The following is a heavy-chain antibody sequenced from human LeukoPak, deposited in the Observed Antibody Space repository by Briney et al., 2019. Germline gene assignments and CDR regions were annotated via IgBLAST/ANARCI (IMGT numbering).Heavy chain of an antibody. CDR1: GYTFTGYY. D-gene: IGHD5-24*01. CDR3: ARVGTPVEMATTLYYYYGMDV. J-gene: IGHJ6*01. Sequence: ASVKVSCKASGYTFTGYYMHWVRQAPGQGLEWMGWINPNSGGTNYAQKFQGRVTMTRDTSISTAYMELSRLRSDDTAVYYCARVGTPVEMATTLYYYYGMDVWGQGTTVTVSS. V-gene: IGHV1-2*02. CDR2: INPNSGGT.